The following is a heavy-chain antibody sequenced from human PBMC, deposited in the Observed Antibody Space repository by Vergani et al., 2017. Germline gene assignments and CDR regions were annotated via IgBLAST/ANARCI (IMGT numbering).Heavy chain of an antibody. D-gene: IGHD6-19*01. Sequence: EVQLVESGGGLVQPGGSLRLSCAASGFTFSSYWMSWVRQAPGKGLEWVANIKQDGSEKYYVDSVKGRFTISRDNAKNSLYLQMNSLRAEDTALYYCAKDIAGRGGSGWYVFDYWGQGTLVTVSS. CDR2: IKQDGSEK. V-gene: IGHV3-7*03. CDR1: GFTFSSYW. CDR3: AKDIAGRGGSGWYVFDY. J-gene: IGHJ4*02.